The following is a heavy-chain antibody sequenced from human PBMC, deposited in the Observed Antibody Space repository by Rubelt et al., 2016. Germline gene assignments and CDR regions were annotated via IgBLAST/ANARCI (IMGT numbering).Heavy chain of an antibody. Sequence: QVHLQQWGAGLLKPSETLSLTCAVYGGSFSDYYWSWIRQPPGKGLEWIGEISPSGSTDYKPSLKSRVTISEDPSKNQFSLKVSSVTAADTARYYCARREVSSGWYDYWGQGTLVTVSS. D-gene: IGHD6-19*01. V-gene: IGHV4-34*01. CDR3: ARREVSSGWYDY. CDR2: ISPSGST. CDR1: GGSFSDYY. J-gene: IGHJ4*02.